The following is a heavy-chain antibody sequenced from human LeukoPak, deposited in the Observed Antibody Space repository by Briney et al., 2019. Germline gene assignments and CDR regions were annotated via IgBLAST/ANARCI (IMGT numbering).Heavy chain of an antibody. CDR3: AKETEGYTVRPSLVDY. CDR1: GFTFSSYG. D-gene: IGHD1-1*01. J-gene: IGHJ4*02. Sequence: GRSLRLSCAASGFTFSSYGMHWVRQAPGKGLEWVAVISYDGSNKYYADSVKGRFTISRDNSKNTLYLQMNSLRAEDTAVYYCAKETEGYTVRPSLVDYWGQGTLVTVSS. CDR2: ISYDGSNK. V-gene: IGHV3-30*18.